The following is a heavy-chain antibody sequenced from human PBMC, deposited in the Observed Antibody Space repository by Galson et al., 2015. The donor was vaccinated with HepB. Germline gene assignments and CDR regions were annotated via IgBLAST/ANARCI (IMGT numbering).Heavy chain of an antibody. CDR1: GFTVSSDY. V-gene: IGHV3-66*01. D-gene: IGHD3-3*01. J-gene: IGHJ3*02. CDR3: ARGGIAIFGVGAFDI. Sequence: SLRLSCAASGFTVSSDYISWVRQAPGRGLEWVSFIHSGGSTYYANSVKGRFTISRDNSKNTLYLQMNSLRAEDTAVYYCARGGIAIFGVGAFDIWGQGTMVIVSP. CDR2: IHSGGST.